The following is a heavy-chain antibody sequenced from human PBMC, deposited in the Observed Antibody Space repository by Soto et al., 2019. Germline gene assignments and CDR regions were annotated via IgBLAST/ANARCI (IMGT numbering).Heavy chain of an antibody. CDR2: INPNSGGT. CDR1: RYTFTGYY. D-gene: IGHD5-18*01. J-gene: IGHJ4*02. CDR3: ARDLDGLGYSYGTVSDY. V-gene: IGHV1-2*04. Sequence: ASVKVSCKASRYTFTGYYMHWVRQAPGQGLGWMGWINPNSGGTNYAQKFQGWVTMTRDTSISTAYMELSRLRSDDTAVYYCARDLDGLGYSYGTVSDYWGQGTLVTVSS.